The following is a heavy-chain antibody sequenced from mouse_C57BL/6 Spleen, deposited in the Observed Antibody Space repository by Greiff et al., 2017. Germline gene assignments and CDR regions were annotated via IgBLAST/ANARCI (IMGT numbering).Heavy chain of an antibody. D-gene: IGHD1-1*01. J-gene: IGHJ3*01. CDR3: ARDGSNPFAY. V-gene: IGHV1-4*01. CDR2: INPSSGYT. Sequence: QVQLKQSGAELARPGASVKMSCKASGYTFTSYTMHWVKQRPGQGLEWIGYINPSSGYTKYNQKFKDKATLTADKSSSTAYMQLSSLTSEDSAVYYGARDGSNPFAYWGQGTLVTVSA. CDR1: GYTFTSYT.